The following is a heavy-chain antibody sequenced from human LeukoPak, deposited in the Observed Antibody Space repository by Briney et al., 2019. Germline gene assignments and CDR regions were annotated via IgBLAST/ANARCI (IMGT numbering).Heavy chain of an antibody. CDR1: GFTFSSYA. V-gene: IGHV3-23*01. Sequence: QPGGSLRLSCAASGFTFSSYAMSWVRQAPGKGLEWVSAISGSGGSTYYADSVKGRFTISRDNSKNTLYLQMNSLRAEDTAVYYCAKVGCSGGSCSDGLDVWGKGATVTVSS. CDR3: AKVGCSGGSCSDGLDV. D-gene: IGHD2-15*01. J-gene: IGHJ6*04. CDR2: ISGSGGST.